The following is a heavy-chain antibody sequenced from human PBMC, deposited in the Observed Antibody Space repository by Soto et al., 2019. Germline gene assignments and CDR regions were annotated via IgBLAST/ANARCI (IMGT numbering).Heavy chain of an antibody. CDR1: GFTFDDYA. J-gene: IGHJ3*02. CDR2: ISWNSGSI. Sequence: PGGSLRLSCAASGFTFDDYAMHWVRQAPGKGLEWVSGISWNSGSIGYADSVKGRFTISRDNAKNSLYLQMNSLRAEDTALYYCAKDTSWDIVVVPAAKGEAFDIWGQGTMVTVSS. D-gene: IGHD2-2*01. V-gene: IGHV3-9*01. CDR3: AKDTSWDIVVVPAAKGEAFDI.